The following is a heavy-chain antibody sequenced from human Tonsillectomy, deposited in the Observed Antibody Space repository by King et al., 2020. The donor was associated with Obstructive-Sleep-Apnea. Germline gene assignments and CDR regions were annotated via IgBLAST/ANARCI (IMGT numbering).Heavy chain of an antibody. CDR3: ANQGFEY. V-gene: IGHV3-48*04. D-gene: IGHD2-2*01. CDR2: ISSSSSTM. Sequence: VQLVESGGGLVQPGGSLRLSCAASGFTFSSYPMNWVRQAPGKGLEWFSYISSSSSTMYYLDSVKGRFTISRDNAKNSLYLQMNSLRAEDTAVYYCANQGFEYWGQGTLVTVSS. J-gene: IGHJ4*02. CDR1: GFTFSSYP.